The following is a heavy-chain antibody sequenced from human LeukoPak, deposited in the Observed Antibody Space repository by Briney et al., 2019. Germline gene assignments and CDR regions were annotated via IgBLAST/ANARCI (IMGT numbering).Heavy chain of an antibody. CDR2: IYYSGST. CDR3: ARRGSSSYWYFDL. Sequence: SETLSLTCTVSGGSISSYYWSWIRQPPGKGLEWIGYIYYSGSTNYNPSLKSRVTISVDTSKNQFSLKLSSVTAADTAVYYCARRGSSSYWYFDLWGRGTLVTVSS. V-gene: IGHV4-59*08. CDR1: GGSISSYY. J-gene: IGHJ2*01. D-gene: IGHD6-13*01.